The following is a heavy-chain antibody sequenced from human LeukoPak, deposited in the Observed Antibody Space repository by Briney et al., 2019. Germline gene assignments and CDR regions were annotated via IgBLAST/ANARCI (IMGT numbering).Heavy chain of an antibody. J-gene: IGHJ6*02. Sequence: ASVKVSCKASGYTFTGYYMHWVRQAPGQGLEWMGWINPNSGGTNYAQKFQGWVTMTGDTSISTAYMELSRLRSDDTAVYYCAREKFIAAAGSFYLGYYGMDVWGQGTTVTVSS. CDR1: GYTFTGYY. V-gene: IGHV1-2*04. CDR3: AREKFIAAAGSFYLGYYGMDV. D-gene: IGHD6-13*01. CDR2: INPNSGGT.